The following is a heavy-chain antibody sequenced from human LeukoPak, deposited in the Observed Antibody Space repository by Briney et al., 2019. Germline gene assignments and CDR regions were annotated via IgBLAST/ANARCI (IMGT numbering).Heavy chain of an antibody. CDR3: ARGPLYSSSYIFDY. J-gene: IGHJ4*02. Sequence: PMASVKVSCKASGYTFTSYDINWVRQATGQGLEWMGWMNPNSGNTGYAQKFQGRVTMTRNTSISTAYMELSSLRSEDTAVYYCARGPLYSSSYIFDYWGQGTLVTVSS. CDR2: MNPNSGNT. D-gene: IGHD6-13*01. V-gene: IGHV1-8*01. CDR1: GYTFTSYD.